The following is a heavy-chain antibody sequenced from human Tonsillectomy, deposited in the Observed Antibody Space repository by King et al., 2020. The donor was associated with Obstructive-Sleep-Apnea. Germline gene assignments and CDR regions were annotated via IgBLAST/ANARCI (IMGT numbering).Heavy chain of an antibody. J-gene: IGHJ6*02. CDR1: GYSISSGYY. Sequence: QLQESGPGLVKPSETLSLTCTVSGYSISSGYYWGWIRQPPGKGLEWIGSIYHSGSTYYNPSLKSRVTISVDTSKNQFSLKLSSVTAADTAVYYCAREIDFYGMDVWGQGTTVTFSS. CDR2: IYHSGST. D-gene: IGHD3-3*01. V-gene: IGHV4-38-2*02. CDR3: AREIDFYGMDV.